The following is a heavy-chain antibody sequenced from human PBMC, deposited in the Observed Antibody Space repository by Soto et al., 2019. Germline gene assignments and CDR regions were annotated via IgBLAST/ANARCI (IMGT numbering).Heavy chain of an antibody. D-gene: IGHD6-19*01. CDR1: GGSISSSSYY. J-gene: IGHJ5*02. V-gene: IGHV4-39*01. CDR3: ANIIAVADITNWFDP. Sequence: SETLSLTCTVSGGSISSSSYYWGWIRQPPGKGLEWIGSIYYSGSTYYNPSLKSRVTISVDTSKNQFSLKLSSVTAADTAVYYCANIIAVADITNWFDPWGQGTLVTVS. CDR2: IYYSGST.